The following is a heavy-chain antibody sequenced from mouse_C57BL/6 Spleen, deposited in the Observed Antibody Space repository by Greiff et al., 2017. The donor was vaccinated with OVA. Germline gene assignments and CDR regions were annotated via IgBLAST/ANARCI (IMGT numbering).Heavy chain of an antibody. V-gene: IGHV1-50*01. J-gene: IGHJ1*03. CDR1: GYTFTSYW. D-gene: IGHD1-1*01. Sequence: QVQLQQPGAELVKPGASVKLSCKASGYTFTSYWMQWVKQRPGQGLEWIGEIDPSDSYTNYNQKFKGKATLTVDTSSSTAYMQLSSLTSEDSAVYYCARWDTTEGGYFDVWGTGTTVTVSS. CDR3: ARWDTTEGGYFDV. CDR2: IDPSDSYT.